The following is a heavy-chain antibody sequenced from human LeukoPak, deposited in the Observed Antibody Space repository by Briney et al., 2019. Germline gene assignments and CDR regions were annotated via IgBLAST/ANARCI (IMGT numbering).Heavy chain of an antibody. Sequence: GGSLRLSCAASGFTFSSYAMSWVRQAPGKGLECVSAFSGSVGSTYYADSMKGRFTISRDNSKNTLSLQMNSLRADDTAVYYCAKASTFSGSPVDYWGKGTLVTVSS. V-gene: IGHV3-23*01. CDR2: FSGSVGST. D-gene: IGHD1-26*01. CDR3: AKASTFSGSPVDY. CDR1: GFTFSSYA. J-gene: IGHJ4*02.